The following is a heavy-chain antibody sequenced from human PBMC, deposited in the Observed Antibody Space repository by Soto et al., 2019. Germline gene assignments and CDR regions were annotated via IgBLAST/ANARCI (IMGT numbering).Heavy chain of an antibody. CDR1: GDIFTSYG. Sequence: QVQLVQSGAEVKKPGASVKVSCKASGDIFTSYGISWVRQAPGQGLEWMGWISAYNGNTNYAQKFQGRVTMTTDTSTSTASMELRSLRSDDTAVYYCARDQEGITMIVGGTWGQGTLVTVSS. CDR3: ARDQEGITMIVGGT. D-gene: IGHD3-22*01. J-gene: IGHJ5*02. CDR2: ISAYNGNT. V-gene: IGHV1-18*01.